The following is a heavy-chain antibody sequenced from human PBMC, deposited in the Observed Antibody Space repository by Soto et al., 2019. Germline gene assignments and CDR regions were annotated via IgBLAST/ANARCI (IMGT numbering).Heavy chain of an antibody. Sequence: SETLSLTCTVSGGCISSGGYYWSWIRQHPGKGLEWIGYIYYSGSTYYNPSLKSRVTISVDTSKNQLSLKLSSVTAADTAVYYCARTYYDGSGYHSNFDYWGQATLVTVSS. J-gene: IGHJ4*02. CDR1: GGCISSGGYY. V-gene: IGHV4-31*03. CDR2: IYYSGST. D-gene: IGHD3-22*01. CDR3: ARTYYDGSGYHSNFDY.